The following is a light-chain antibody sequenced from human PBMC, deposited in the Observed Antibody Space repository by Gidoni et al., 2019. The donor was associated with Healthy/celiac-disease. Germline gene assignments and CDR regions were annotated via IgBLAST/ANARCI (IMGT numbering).Light chain of an antibody. Sequence: DIVMTQSPLSLPVTPGEPASIYCRSSQSPLHSNGYNYLDWYLQKPGQSPQLLIYLGSNRASGVPDRFSGSGSGTDFTLKISRVEAEDVGVYYCMQALQTPLTFGGGTKVEIK. V-gene: IGKV2-28*01. CDR1: QSPLHSNGYNY. J-gene: IGKJ4*01. CDR3: MQALQTPLT. CDR2: LGS.